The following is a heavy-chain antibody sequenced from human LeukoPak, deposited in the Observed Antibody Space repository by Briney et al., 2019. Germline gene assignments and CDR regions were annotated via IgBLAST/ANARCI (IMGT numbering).Heavy chain of an antibody. V-gene: IGHV4-31*03. J-gene: IGHJ4*02. CDR3: ARGSDQRPYYFDY. D-gene: IGHD2-2*01. CDR2: IYYSAST. Sequence: SETLSLTCTVSGVPISSGGYYWSWIRQHPGKVQGGIRYIYYSASTSYNPSLKSRVTISVDTSKNQFSLKLSSVTAADTAVYYCARGSDQRPYYFDYWGQGTLVTVSS. CDR1: GVPISSGGYY.